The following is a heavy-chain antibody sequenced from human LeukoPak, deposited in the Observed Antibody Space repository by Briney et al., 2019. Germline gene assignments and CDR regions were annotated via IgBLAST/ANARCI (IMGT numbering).Heavy chain of an antibody. V-gene: IGHV3-9*01. CDR3: AKDMEWELTYYFDY. D-gene: IGHD1-26*01. J-gene: IGHJ4*02. Sequence: PGRSLRLSCAASGFTFDDYAMHWVRRAPGKGLEWVSGISWNSGSIGYADSVKGRFTISRDNAKNSLYLQMNSLRAEDTALYYCAKDMEWELTYYFDYWGQGTLVTVSS. CDR1: GFTFDDYA. CDR2: ISWNSGSI.